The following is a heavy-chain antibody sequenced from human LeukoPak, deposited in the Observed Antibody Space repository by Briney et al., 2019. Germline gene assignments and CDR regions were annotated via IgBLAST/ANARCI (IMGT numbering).Heavy chain of an antibody. Sequence: SETLSLTCTVSGGSISSSSYYWGWIRQPPGKGLEWIGSIYYSGSTYYNPSLKSRVTISVDTSKNQFSLKLSSVTAADTAVYYCARGLLSVVSTGYWFDAWGQGTLVTVSS. J-gene: IGHJ5*02. V-gene: IGHV4-39*01. CDR3: ARGLLSVVSTGYWFDA. CDR2: IYYSGST. D-gene: IGHD2-2*01. CDR1: GGSISSSSYY.